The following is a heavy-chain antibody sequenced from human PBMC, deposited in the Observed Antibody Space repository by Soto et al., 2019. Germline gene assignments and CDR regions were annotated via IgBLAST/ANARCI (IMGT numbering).Heavy chain of an antibody. CDR2: IYYSGST. D-gene: IGHD3-10*01. J-gene: IGHJ6*02. CDR1: GGSISSYY. CDR3: SRGDPLLWFGEKVYHGMDL. V-gene: IGHV4-59*01. Sequence: PSETLSLTCTVSGGSISSYYWSWIRQPPGKGLEWIGYIYYSGSTNYNPSLKSRVTISVDTSKNQFSLKLSSVTAADTAVFFFSRGDPLLWFGEKVYHGMDLWGQGTTVTVSS.